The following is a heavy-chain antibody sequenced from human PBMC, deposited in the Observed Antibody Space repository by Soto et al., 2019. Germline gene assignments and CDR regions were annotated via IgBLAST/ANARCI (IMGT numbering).Heavy chain of an antibody. Sequence: SVKDSCMASRCTFTSSSVQWVRPARGRRQGRKRVIVVGSNNTNYAQKVQEKVTITRDMAKSKAYMELNILRSEDTAMDYYAADTPTTIVGEGGGYYWGQGTLVTVSS. CDR1: RCTFTSSS. CDR3: AADTPTTIVGEGGGYY. D-gene: IGHD3-22*01. V-gene: IGHV1-58*01. J-gene: IGHJ4*02. CDR2: IVVGSNNT.